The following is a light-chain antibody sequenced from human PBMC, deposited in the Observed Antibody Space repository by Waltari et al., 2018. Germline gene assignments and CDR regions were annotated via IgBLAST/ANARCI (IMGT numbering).Light chain of an antibody. CDR2: EGS. J-gene: IGLJ3*02. CDR3: CSYAGSSTLV. V-gene: IGLV2-23*01. Sequence: QSALTQPASVSGSPGQSITISCTGTSSDAGSYNLVSWYQQHPGKAPKLMSYEGSKRPSGVSNRFSGSKSGNTASLTISGLQAEDEADYYCCSYAGSSTLVFGGGTKLTVL. CDR1: SSDAGSYNL.